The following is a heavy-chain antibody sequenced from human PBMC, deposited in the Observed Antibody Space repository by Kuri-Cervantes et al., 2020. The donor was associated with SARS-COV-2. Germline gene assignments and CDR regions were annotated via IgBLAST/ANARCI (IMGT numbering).Heavy chain of an antibody. CDR2: IYYSGST. V-gene: IGHV4-31*02. CDR3: ARSPKAVVPAALFDY. J-gene: IGHJ4*02. D-gene: IGHD2-2*01. Sequence: SETLSLTCAVSGGSSSSGGYYWSWIRQHPGKGLEWIGYIYYSGSTYYNPSLKSRVTISVDTSKNQFSLKLSPVTAADTAVYHCARSPKAVVPAALFDYWGQGTLVTVSS. CDR1: GGSSSSGGYY.